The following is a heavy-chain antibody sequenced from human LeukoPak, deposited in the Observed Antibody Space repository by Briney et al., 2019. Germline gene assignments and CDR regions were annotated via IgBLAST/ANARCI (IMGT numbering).Heavy chain of an antibody. CDR2: ISGSGDDT. D-gene: IGHD4-4*01. Sequence: GSLRLSCVVSGFPFSSYAMSWVRQAPGKGLEWVSGISGSGDDTYYAASVKGRFIVSRDTSKNTLYLQMNSLRAEDTAVYYCARDPVTPPYYYYGMDVWGQGTTVTVSS. V-gene: IGHV3-23*01. J-gene: IGHJ6*02. CDR1: GFPFSSYA. CDR3: ARDPVTPPYYYYGMDV.